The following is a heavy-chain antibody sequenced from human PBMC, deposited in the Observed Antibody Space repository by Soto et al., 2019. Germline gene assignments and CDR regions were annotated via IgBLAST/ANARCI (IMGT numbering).Heavy chain of an antibody. CDR1: GFTLSRFY. CDR2: INSDGSST. V-gene: IGHV3-74*01. Sequence: EVNLVESGGGSVRPGGSLRLSCEVSGFTLSRFYMHWVRQVPGKGTVWVACINSDGSSTNYADSVKGRFSIVRDSAKNTLFLHKNSLRVEDTGIYYCARDGLYVSGGPPLDFRGQGTLVTVSS. CDR3: ARDGLYVSGGPPLDF. J-gene: IGHJ4*02. D-gene: IGHD6-19*01.